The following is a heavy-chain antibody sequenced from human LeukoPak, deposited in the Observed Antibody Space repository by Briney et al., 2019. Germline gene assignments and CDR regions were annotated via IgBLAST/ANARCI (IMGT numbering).Heavy chain of an antibody. CDR2: IWYDRSNK. V-gene: IGHV3-33*01. CDR1: GFTFSTYG. Sequence: PGGSLRLSCAASGFTFSTYGMHWVRQAPGKGLEWVAVIWYDRSNKYYADSVKGRFTISRDNSRNALYLQMNSLRAEDTAVYYCARISLESSGWYSVDYWGQGTLVTVSS. CDR3: ARISLESSGWYSVDY. J-gene: IGHJ4*02. D-gene: IGHD6-19*01.